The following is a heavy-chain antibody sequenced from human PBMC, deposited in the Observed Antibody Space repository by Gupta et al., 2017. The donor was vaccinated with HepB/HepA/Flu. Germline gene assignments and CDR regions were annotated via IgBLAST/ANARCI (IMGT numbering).Heavy chain of an antibody. J-gene: IGHJ4*02. D-gene: IGHD2-15*01. CDR2: IWYDGSNK. CDR1: GFTFSSYG. V-gene: IGHV3-33*01. CDR3: ARDASYCSGGSCYSLDY. Sequence: QVQLVESGGGVVQPGRSLRLSCAASGFTFSSYGMHWVRQAPGKGLEWVAVIWYDGSNKYYADSVKGRVTISRDNSKNTLYLQMNSLRAEDTAVYYCARDASYCSGGSCYSLDYWGQGTLVTVSS.